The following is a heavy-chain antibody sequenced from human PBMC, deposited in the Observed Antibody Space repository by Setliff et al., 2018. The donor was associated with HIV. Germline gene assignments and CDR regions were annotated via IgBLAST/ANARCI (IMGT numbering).Heavy chain of an antibody. CDR1: GYTFSTYW. Sequence: GESLKISCKASGYTFSTYWIGWVRQMPGKGLEWMGIIYPGDSDTRYSPSFQGQVTISADKSISTAYLQWSSLKASDTAMYYCARQQSSSWYPDYFDYWGQGTLVTVSS. V-gene: IGHV5-51*01. D-gene: IGHD6-13*01. J-gene: IGHJ4*02. CDR2: IYPGDSDT. CDR3: ARQQSSSWYPDYFDY.